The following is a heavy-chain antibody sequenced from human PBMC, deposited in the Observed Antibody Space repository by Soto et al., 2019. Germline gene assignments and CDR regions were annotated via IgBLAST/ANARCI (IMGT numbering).Heavy chain of an antibody. CDR2: ISAYNGNT. CDR1: GYTFTSYG. V-gene: IGHV1-18*01. CDR3: ARDRGSDSSSWYWFDP. J-gene: IGHJ5*02. D-gene: IGHD6-13*01. Sequence: ASVKVSCKASGYTFTSYGISWVRQAPGQGLEWMGWISAYNGNTNYAQKLQGRVTMTTDTSTSTAYMELRSLRSDDTAVYYCARDRGSDSSSWYWFDPWGQGTLVTVSS.